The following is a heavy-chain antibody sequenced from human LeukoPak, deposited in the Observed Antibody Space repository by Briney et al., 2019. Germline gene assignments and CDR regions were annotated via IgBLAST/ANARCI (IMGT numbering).Heavy chain of an antibody. CDR3: VGEAGCGWPLDY. D-gene: IGHD6-19*01. CDR1: GFDFGGACG. V-gene: IGHV3-23*01. J-gene: IGHJ4*02. CDR2: ISGGGETT. Sequence: QPGGSLRLSCAPSGFDFGGACGMGWVRQAPEKGLEWVSTISGGGETTHYADSVKGRLTISRDNARNTLYLQIDRLRPEDTAIYYCVGEAGCGWPLDYWGRGTLVTVSS.